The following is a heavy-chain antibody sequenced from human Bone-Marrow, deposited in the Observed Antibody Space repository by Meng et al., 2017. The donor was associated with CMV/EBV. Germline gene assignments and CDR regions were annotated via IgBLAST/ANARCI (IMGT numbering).Heavy chain of an antibody. V-gene: IGHV1-2*02. Sequence: ASVKVSCKASGYTLTGHYMHWVRQAPGQGLEWMGYIDPNSGGTKYAQKFQGRVTMTRDTSISTAYMELSRLRSDDTAVYYCARFYDTSGADYWGQGTLVTVSS. CDR3: ARFYDTSGADY. CDR2: IDPNSGGT. CDR1: GYTLTGHY. D-gene: IGHD3-22*01. J-gene: IGHJ4*02.